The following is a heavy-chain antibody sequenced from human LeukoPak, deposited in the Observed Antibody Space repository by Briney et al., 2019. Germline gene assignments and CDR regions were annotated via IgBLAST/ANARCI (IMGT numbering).Heavy chain of an antibody. CDR3: ARDPQDIVTVPSAL. CDR1: GFTFSSYS. CDR2: ISSGSTTK. D-gene: IGHD2-2*01. J-gene: IGHJ6*02. V-gene: IGHV3-48*02. Sequence: PGGSLRLSCAASGFTFSSYSMNWVRQAPGKGLEWVSYISSGSTTKYYADSVKGRFAISRDNAKNSLYLQMKSLRDEDTGVYYCARDPQDIVTVPSALWGQGTTVTVSS.